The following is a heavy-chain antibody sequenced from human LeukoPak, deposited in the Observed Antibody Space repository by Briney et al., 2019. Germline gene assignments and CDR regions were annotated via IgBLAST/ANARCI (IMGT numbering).Heavy chain of an antibody. V-gene: IGHV3-23*01. CDR1: GFTFSTNA. CDR3: TKNQILDDSGSWYAF. J-gene: IGHJ4*02. D-gene: IGHD6-13*01. Sequence: GGSLRLSCGASGFTFSTNAMSWVRQAPGKGLEWVSGVSDGGGRTFYAESVKGRFTVSRDNSKNTLYLRMNSLRAENTAIYYGTKNQILDDSGSWYAFWGQGTLVTVSS. CDR2: VSDGGGRT.